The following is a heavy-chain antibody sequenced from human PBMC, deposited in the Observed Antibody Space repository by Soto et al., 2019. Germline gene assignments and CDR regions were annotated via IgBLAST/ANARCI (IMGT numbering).Heavy chain of an antibody. J-gene: IGHJ4*02. CDR3: AKERKMGSSGSYGFDY. CDR2: ISGDGSST. V-gene: IGHV3-74*01. D-gene: IGHD3-22*01. Sequence: EVQLVDSGGGLVQPGGSLRLSCAASEFTFRSYWMHWVRQSPGKGLVWVSRISGDGSSTNYADSVKGRFTISRDNAKNTVYLQIDSLRAEDTAVYYCAKERKMGSSGSYGFDYWGQGTLVTVSS. CDR1: EFTFRSYW.